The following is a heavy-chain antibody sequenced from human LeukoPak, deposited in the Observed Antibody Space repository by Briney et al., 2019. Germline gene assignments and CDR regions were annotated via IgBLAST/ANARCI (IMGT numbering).Heavy chain of an antibody. D-gene: IGHD6-19*01. CDR1: GFTFSTYW. Sequence: PGGSLRLSCAASGFTFSTYWMSWVRQAPGKGLEWVANINQDGSEKFYADSVKGRFTISRDNAKNPLYLQMHSLRAEDTAVYYCARDLSIAVAGVDYWGQGTLVTVSS. CDR2: INQDGSEK. J-gene: IGHJ4*02. CDR3: ARDLSIAVAGVDY. V-gene: IGHV3-7*01.